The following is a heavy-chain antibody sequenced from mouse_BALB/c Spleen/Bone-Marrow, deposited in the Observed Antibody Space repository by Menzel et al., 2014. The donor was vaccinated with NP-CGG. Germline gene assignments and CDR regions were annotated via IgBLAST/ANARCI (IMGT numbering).Heavy chain of an antibody. CDR3: ARSLYDYDAMDY. J-gene: IGHJ4*01. V-gene: IGHV5-9-1*01. Sequence: EVNVVESGGGLVKPGGSLKLSCAASGLTFSSYAMSWVRQTPEKRLEWVATISSGGSYTYYADSGKGRLTISRDNAKNTLYLQMGSLRSEDTAMYYCARSLYDYDAMDYWGQGTSVTVSS. CDR2: ISSGGSYT. D-gene: IGHD1-1*01. CDR1: GLTFSSYA.